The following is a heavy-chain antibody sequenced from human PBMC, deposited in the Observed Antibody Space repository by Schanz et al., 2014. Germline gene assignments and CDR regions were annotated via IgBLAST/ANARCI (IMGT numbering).Heavy chain of an antibody. D-gene: IGHD2-15*01. Sequence: QVQLLQSGAEVKKPGASVKVSCKASGYTFTGYYMHWVRQAPGQGLEWMGQINPNSGATIYAQNFQGRVTMTRDTSISTAYMELSRLRSDDTAVYYCARGGDYIVVLVAVTREYYYHAMDVWGQGTTVTVSS. V-gene: IGHV1-2*06. J-gene: IGHJ6*02. CDR3: ARGGDYIVVLVAVTREYYYHAMDV. CDR2: INPNSGAT. CDR1: GYTFTGYY.